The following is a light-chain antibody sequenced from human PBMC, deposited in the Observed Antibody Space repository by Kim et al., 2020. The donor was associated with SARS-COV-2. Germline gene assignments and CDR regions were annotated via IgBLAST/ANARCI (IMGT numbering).Light chain of an antibody. CDR3: NSRESFGNHLRV. V-gene: IGLV3-19*01. CDR1: SLRTYY. CDR2: GKN. J-gene: IGLJ1*01. Sequence: SSELTQDPAVSVALGQTVRITCQGDSLRTYYASWYQQKPGQAPVLVIYGKNNRPSGIPDRFSGSSSGNTASLTITGAQAEDEADYYCNSRESFGNHLRVF.